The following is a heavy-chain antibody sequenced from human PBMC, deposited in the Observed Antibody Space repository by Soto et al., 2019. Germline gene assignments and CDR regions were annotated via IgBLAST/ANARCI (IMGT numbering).Heavy chain of an antibody. CDR2: IYHSGST. D-gene: IGHD3-22*01. V-gene: IGHV4-30-2*01. J-gene: IGHJ5*02. CDR1: GGSISSGGYS. Sequence: PSETLSLTCAVSGGSISSGGYSWSWIRQPPGKGLEWIGYIYHSGSTYYNPSLKSRVTTSVDRSKNQFSLKLSSVTAADTAVYYCARVGRGDSSGYYYFPRNENWFDPWGQGTLVTVSS. CDR3: ARVGRGDSSGYYYFPRNENWFDP.